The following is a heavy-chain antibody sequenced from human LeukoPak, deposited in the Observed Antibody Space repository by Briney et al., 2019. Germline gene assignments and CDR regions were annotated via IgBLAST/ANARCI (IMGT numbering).Heavy chain of an antibody. CDR1: GGSFSGYY. D-gene: IGHD3-16*02. J-gene: IGHJ4*02. CDR3: ARGGPRGSYLRCFDY. Sequence: SETLSLTCAVYGGSFSGYYWSWIRQPPGKGLEWIGEINHSGSTNYNPSLKSRVTISVDTSKNQFSLKLSSVTAADTAVYYCARGGPRGSYLRCFDYWGQGTLVTVSS. V-gene: IGHV4-34*01. CDR2: INHSGST.